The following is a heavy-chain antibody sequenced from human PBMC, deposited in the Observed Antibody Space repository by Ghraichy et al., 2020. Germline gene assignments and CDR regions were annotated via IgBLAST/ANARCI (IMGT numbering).Heavy chain of an antibody. CDR3: ARPGYSYGYWPISDY. CDR2: IYYSGST. V-gene: IGHV4-39*01. D-gene: IGHD5-18*01. Sequence: SETLSLTCTVSGGSISSSSYYWGWIRQPPGKGLEWIGSIYYSGSTYYNPSLKSRVTISVDTSKNQFSLKLSSVTAADTAVYYCARPGYSYGYWPISDYWGQGTLVTVSS. CDR1: GGSISSSSYY. J-gene: IGHJ4*02.